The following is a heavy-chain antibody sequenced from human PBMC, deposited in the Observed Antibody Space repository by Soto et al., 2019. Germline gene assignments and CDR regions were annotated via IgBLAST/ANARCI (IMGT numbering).Heavy chain of an antibody. CDR2: IKQDGSEK. J-gene: IGHJ6*02. Sequence: EVQLVESGGGLVQPGGSLRLYCAASGFTFSSYWMSWVRQAPGKGLEWVANIKQDGSEKYYVDSVKGRFTISRDNAKNSLYLQMNSLRAEDTAVYYCARDRYSYYDFWSGSLPYYYFGMDVWGQGTTVTVSS. V-gene: IGHV3-7*01. CDR3: ARDRYSYYDFWSGSLPYYYFGMDV. CDR1: GFTFSSYW. D-gene: IGHD3-3*01.